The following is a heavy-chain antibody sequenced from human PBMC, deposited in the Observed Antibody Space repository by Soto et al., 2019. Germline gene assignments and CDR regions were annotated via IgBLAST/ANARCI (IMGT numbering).Heavy chain of an antibody. D-gene: IGHD4-17*01. CDR2: ISSSGSTI. J-gene: IGHJ4*02. CDR3: ARGKSDYGDYGFLFDY. V-gene: IGHV3-11*01. Sequence: GGSLRLSCAASGFTFSDYYMSWIRQAPGKGLEWVSYISSSGSTIYYADSVKGRFTISKDNAKNSLYLQMNSLRAEDTAVYYCARGKSDYGDYGFLFDYWGQGTLVTVSS. CDR1: GFTFSDYY.